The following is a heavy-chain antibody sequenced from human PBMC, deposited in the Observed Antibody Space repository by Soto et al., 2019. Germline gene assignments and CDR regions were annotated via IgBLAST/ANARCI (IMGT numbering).Heavy chain of an antibody. V-gene: IGHV3-23*01. D-gene: IGHD5-12*01. J-gene: IGHJ4*02. Sequence: PGGSLRLSCEASGFTFSSYAMNWVRQAPGKGLEWVSAISGSGGSPYYTDSVKGRFTISRDNFENTLYLQMNSLRAEDTAVYYCARHRCSSSSCYDPFDCWGQGTLVTVSS. CDR1: GFTFSSYA. CDR3: ARHRCSSSSCYDPFDC. CDR2: ISGSGGSP.